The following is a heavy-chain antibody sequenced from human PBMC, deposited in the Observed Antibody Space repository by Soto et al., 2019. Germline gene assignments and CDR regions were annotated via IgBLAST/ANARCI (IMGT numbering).Heavy chain of an antibody. D-gene: IGHD3-16*01. Sequence: SETLSLTCTVSGGSITSYYWSWIRQTPGKGLEWIGYIYYTGSTRYNPSLRSRVTISLDTSKTQFSLKLSSVTAADTAVYYCARGGERWLHFLYWGQGTLVTVSS. CDR3: ARGGERWLHFLY. CDR1: GGSITSYY. J-gene: IGHJ4*02. CDR2: IYYTGST. V-gene: IGHV4-59*01.